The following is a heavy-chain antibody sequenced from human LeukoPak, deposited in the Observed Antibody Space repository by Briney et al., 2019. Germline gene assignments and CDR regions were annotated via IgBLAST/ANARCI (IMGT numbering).Heavy chain of an antibody. Sequence: GGSLRLSCAASGFTFSSYSMNWVRQAQGKGMEWVSSISSSSSYIYYADSVKGRFTIPRDNAKNSLYLQMNSLRAEDTAVYYCARDISSSYYYYMDVWGKGTTVTVSS. CDR2: ISSSSSYI. D-gene: IGHD6-6*01. J-gene: IGHJ6*03. CDR1: GFTFSSYS. CDR3: ARDISSSYYYYMDV. V-gene: IGHV3-21*01.